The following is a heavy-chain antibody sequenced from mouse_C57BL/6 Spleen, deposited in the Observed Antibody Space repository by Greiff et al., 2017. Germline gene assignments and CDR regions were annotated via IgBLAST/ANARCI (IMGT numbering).Heavy chain of an antibody. CDR3: AREGTGTGGFAY. V-gene: IGHV1-4*01. D-gene: IGHD4-1*01. CDR1: GYTFTSYT. J-gene: IGHJ3*01. CDR2: INPSSGYT. Sequence: VQLQQSGAELARPGASVKMSCKASGYTFTSYTMHWVKQRPGQGLEWIGYINPSSGYTKYNQKFKDKATLTADKSSSTAYMQLSSLTSEDSAVYYCAREGTGTGGFAYWGQGTLVTVSA.